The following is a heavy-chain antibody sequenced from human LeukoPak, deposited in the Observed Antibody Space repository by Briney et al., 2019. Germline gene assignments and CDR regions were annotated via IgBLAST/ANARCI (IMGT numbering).Heavy chain of an antibody. CDR1: GFTFSGSA. V-gene: IGHV3-73*01. Sequence: PGGSLRLSCAPSGFTFSGSAMHWVRQASGKGLEWVGRIRSKANSYATAYAASVKGRFTISRDDSKNTAYLQMNSLKTEDTAVYYCTRQWELLNYWGQGTLVTVSS. J-gene: IGHJ4*02. D-gene: IGHD1-26*01. CDR2: IRSKANSYAT. CDR3: TRQWELLNY.